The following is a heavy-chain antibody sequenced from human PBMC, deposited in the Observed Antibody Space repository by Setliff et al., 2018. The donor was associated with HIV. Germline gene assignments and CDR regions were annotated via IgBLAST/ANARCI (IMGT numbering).Heavy chain of an antibody. J-gene: IGHJ5*02. CDR1: GDSVSNGGFF. Sequence: SETLSLTCTISGDSVSNGGFFWNWIRQPPGKGLEWIGRTHASGTTQCEPSLKNRCSMSIDTSKNQFSLKLSSVTAADTAMYYCARSPSVWFGEAYDGGHVNWFDPWGQGTQVTVSS. V-gene: IGHV4-61*08. D-gene: IGHD3-10*01. CDR3: ARSPSVWFGEAYDGGHVNWFDP. CDR2: THASGTT.